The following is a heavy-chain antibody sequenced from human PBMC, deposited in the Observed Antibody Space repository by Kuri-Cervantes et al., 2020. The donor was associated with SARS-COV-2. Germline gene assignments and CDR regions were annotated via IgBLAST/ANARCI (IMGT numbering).Heavy chain of an antibody. Sequence: SETLSLTCTVSGXSISSSSYYWGWIRQPPGKGLEXIGSIXYSGXTYYNPSLKSRVTISVDTSXNQFSLKLSSVTAADTAVYYXARNPIWDSXXYPPDYWGQGTLVTVSS. V-gene: IGHV4-39*07. CDR3: ARNPIWDSXXYPPDY. D-gene: IGHD6-19*01. CDR2: IXYSGXT. J-gene: IGHJ4*02. CDR1: GXSISSSSYY.